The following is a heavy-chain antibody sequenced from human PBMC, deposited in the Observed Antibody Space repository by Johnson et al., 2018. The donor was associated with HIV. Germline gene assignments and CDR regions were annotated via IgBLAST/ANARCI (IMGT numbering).Heavy chain of an antibody. D-gene: IGHD3-22*01. CDR3: ARDYAGDSSGYYFGAFDI. J-gene: IGHJ3*02. CDR1: GFTVSSNY. Sequence: EQLVESGGGLVQPGGSLRLSCAASGFTVSSNYMSWVRQAPGKGLEWVSIIYSGGSTYYADSVKGRFTISRDNSKNTLYLQMNSLRAEDTAVYYCARDYAGDSSGYYFGAFDIWGQGTMVTVSS. CDR2: IYSGGST. V-gene: IGHV3-66*01.